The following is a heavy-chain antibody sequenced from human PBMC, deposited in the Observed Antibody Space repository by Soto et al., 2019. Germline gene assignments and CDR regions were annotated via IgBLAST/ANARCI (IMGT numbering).Heavy chain of an antibody. J-gene: IGHJ6*02. CDR2: ISREGGVT. CDR3: AKPTVRSIGYYYYGLDV. Sequence: PGGSLXLSCAASGYXFSGYAKNWVRQAPGKGLEWGAGISREGGVTYYADSVKGRLTVSRDNSKNTLYLQVNSLTADDTAVYYCAKPTVRSIGYYYYGLDVWGRGTTVTVSS. CDR1: GYXFSGYA. D-gene: IGHD4-4*01. V-gene: IGHV3-23*01.